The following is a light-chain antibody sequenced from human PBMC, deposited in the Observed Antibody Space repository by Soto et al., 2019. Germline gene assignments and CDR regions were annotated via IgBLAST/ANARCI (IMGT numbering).Light chain of an antibody. CDR1: QSISTW. V-gene: IGKV1-5*01. CDR2: DAS. J-gene: IGKJ1*01. Sequence: DIQMTQSPSTLSASVGDRVTIPCRASQSISTWLAWFQQKPGKAPDLLIYDASSLESGVPSRFSGSGSGTEFTLTISSLQPDDFATYYCQQGYSNPWTFGQGTKVDI. CDR3: QQGYSNPWT.